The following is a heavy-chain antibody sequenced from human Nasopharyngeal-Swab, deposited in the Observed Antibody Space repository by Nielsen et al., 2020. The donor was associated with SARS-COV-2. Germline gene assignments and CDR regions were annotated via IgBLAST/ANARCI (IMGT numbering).Heavy chain of an antibody. CDR2: ISAYNGNT. Sequence: WVRQAPGQGLEWMGWISAYNGNTNYAQKLQGRVTITTDTSTSTAYMELRSLRSDDTAVYYCARGPYYDSSGYYYSDAFDIWGQGTMVTVSS. D-gene: IGHD3-22*01. CDR3: ARGPYYDSSGYYYSDAFDI. V-gene: IGHV1-18*01. J-gene: IGHJ3*02.